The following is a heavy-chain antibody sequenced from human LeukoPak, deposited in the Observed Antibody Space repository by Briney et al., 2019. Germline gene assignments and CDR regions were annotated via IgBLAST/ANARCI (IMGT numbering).Heavy chain of an antibody. V-gene: IGHV3-7*01. J-gene: IGHJ4*02. Sequence: GGSLRLSCAASGFTFSSYWMSWVRQAPGKGLEWVANIKQDGSEKYYVDSVKGRFTISRDNAKNSLYPQMNSLRAEDTAVYYCARVNSRKVAGNHFDYWGQGTLVTVSS. CDR2: IKQDGSEK. D-gene: IGHD6-19*01. CDR1: GFTFSSYW. CDR3: ARVNSRKVAGNHFDY.